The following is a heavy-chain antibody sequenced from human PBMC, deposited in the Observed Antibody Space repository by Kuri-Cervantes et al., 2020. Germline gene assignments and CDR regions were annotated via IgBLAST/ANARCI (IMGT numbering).Heavy chain of an antibody. Sequence: VSVKVSCKASGYTFTSYYMHWVRQAPGQGLEWMGIINPSGGSTSYAQKFQGRVTMTRDTSISTAYMELSRLRSDDTAVYYCARWGDAYYYGSGSGFDYWGQGTLVTVSS. CDR2: INPSGGST. V-gene: IGHV1-46*01. CDR1: GYTFTSYY. CDR3: ARWGDAYYYGSGSGFDY. J-gene: IGHJ4*02. D-gene: IGHD3-10*01.